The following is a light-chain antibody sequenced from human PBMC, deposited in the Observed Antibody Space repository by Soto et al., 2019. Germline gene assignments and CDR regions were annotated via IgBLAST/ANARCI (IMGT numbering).Light chain of an antibody. CDR1: SSNIGSNS. CDR2: NNN. Sequence: QSVLTQPPSASGTPGQRVTISCSGSSSNIGSNSVYWYQQLPGAAPKLLIYNNNQRPSGVPDRFSGSESSTSASLAISGLRSEDEADYYCAAWDNSLSAVLFGGGTKLTVL. J-gene: IGLJ2*01. V-gene: IGLV1-47*01. CDR3: AAWDNSLSAVL.